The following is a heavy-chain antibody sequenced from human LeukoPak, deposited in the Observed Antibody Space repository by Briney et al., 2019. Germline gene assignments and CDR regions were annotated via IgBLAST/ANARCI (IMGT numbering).Heavy chain of an antibody. V-gene: IGHV1-18*01. J-gene: IGHJ6*03. D-gene: IGHD2-2*02. CDR2: ISAYNGNT. CDR1: GYTFTSYG. Sequence: GASVKVSCKASGYTFTSYGISWVRQAPGQGLEWMGWISAYNGNTNYAQKLQGRVTVTTDTSTSTAYMELRSLRSDDTAVYYCARDGVVVVPAAIPNYYYMDVWGKGTTVTVSS. CDR3: ARDGVVVVPAAIPNYYYMDV.